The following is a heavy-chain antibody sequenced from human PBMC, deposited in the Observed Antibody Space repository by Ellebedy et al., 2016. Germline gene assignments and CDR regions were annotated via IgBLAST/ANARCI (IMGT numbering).Heavy chain of an antibody. CDR3: AKWNVDWYAFDV. J-gene: IGHJ3*01. V-gene: IGHV4-59*02. CDR1: GGSVSSDY. D-gene: IGHD1-1*01. CDR2: VLHTGTT. Sequence: SETLSLTCNVSGGSVSSDYWNWIRRPPGKGLEWIGYVLHTGTTNYNPSLKSRVTMSVDTSKSQISVRLTSVTAADTAVYYCAKWNVDWYAFDVWGQGTLVTVSS.